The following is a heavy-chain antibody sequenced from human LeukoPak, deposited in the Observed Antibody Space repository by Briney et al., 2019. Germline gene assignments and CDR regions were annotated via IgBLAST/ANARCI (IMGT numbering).Heavy chain of an antibody. CDR3: ARVYQLLPFFDY. Sequence: SETLSLTCTVSGGSINSGGYYWSWIRQPPGKGLEWIGYIYHSGSTYYNPSLKSRVTISVDRSKNRFSLKLSSVTAADTAVYYCARVYQLLPFFDYWGQGTLVTVSS. D-gene: IGHD2-2*01. J-gene: IGHJ4*02. CDR1: GGSINSGGYY. CDR2: IYHSGST. V-gene: IGHV4-30-2*01.